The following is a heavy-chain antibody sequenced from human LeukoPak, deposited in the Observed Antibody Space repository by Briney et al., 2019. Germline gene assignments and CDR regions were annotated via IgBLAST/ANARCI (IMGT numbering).Heavy chain of an antibody. CDR3: ARGLVATIGGTYYYYGMDV. D-gene: IGHD5-12*01. Sequence: PSETLSLTCTVSGGSISSGGYYWSWIRQPPGKGLEWIGYIYYSGSTYYNPSLKSRVTISVDTSKNQFSLKLSSVTAADTAVYYCARGLVATIGGTYYYYGMDVWGQGTTVTVSS. CDR1: GGSISSGGYY. J-gene: IGHJ6*02. V-gene: IGHV4-30-4*01. CDR2: IYYSGST.